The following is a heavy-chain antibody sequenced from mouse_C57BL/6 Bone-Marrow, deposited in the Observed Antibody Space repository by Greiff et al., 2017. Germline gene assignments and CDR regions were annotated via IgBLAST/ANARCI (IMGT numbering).Heavy chain of an antibody. Sequence: DVQLQESGPGLVKPSQSLSLTCSVTGYSITSGYYWNWIRQFPGNKLEWMGYISYDGSNNYNPSLKNRISITRDTSKNQFFLKLNSVTTEDTATYYGARVGTTVVAYYAMDYWGQGTSVTVSS. J-gene: IGHJ4*01. V-gene: IGHV3-6*01. CDR3: ARVGTTVVAYYAMDY. D-gene: IGHD1-1*01. CDR2: ISYDGSN. CDR1: GYSITSGYY.